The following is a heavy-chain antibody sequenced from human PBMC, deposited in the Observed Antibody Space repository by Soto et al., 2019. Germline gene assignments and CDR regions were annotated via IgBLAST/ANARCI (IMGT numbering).Heavy chain of an antibody. CDR2: IYYSGST. J-gene: IGHJ4*02. D-gene: IGHD4-17*01. CDR3: ASDRVGSDYGDYGSLDY. Sequence: SETLSLTCTVSGGSISSGGYYWSWIRQHPGKGLEWIGYIYYSGSTYYNPSLKSRVTISVDTSKNQFSLKLSSVTAADTAVYYCASDRVGSDYGDYGSLDYWGQGTLVTVSS. CDR1: GGSISSGGYY. V-gene: IGHV4-31*03.